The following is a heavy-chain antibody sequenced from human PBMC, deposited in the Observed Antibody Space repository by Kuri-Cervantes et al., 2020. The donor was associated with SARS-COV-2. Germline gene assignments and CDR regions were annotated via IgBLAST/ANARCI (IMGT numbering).Heavy chain of an antibody. D-gene: IGHD1-26*01. CDR2: INHSGST. CDR1: GGSFMGYY. CDR3: ARWELLFPSDAFDI. Sequence: LTLSCAVYGGSFMGYYWIWIRQPPGKGLEWSGEINHSGSTNYNPSLKSRVTISVDTSKNQFSLKLSSVTAADTAVYYGARWELLFPSDAFDIWGQGTMVTVSS. J-gene: IGHJ3*02. V-gene: IGHV4-34*01.